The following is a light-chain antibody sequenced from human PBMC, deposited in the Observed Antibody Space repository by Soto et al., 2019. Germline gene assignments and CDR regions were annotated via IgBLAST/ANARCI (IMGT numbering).Light chain of an antibody. Sequence: QSALTQPASVSGSPGQSITISCTGTSSDVGGYNFVSWYQQHPGKAPKLMIYEVSNRPSGVSYRFSGSKSGNTASLTISGLQTADEADYHCRSYTSSVTLVFGGGTKLTVL. CDR1: SSDVGGYNF. CDR2: EVS. J-gene: IGLJ2*01. CDR3: RSYTSSVTLV. V-gene: IGLV2-14*01.